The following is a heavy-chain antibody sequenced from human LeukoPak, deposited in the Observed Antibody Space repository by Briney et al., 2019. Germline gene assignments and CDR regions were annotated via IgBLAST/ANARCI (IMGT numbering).Heavy chain of an antibody. CDR2: IYYSGST. CDR3: ARYESGGGRAMDV. CDR1: GGSISSYY. D-gene: IGHD2-15*01. J-gene: IGHJ6*04. V-gene: IGHV4-59*08. Sequence: PSETLPLTCTVSGGSISSYYWSWIRQPPGKGLEWIGYIYYSGSTNYNPSLKSRVTISVDTSKNQFSLKLSSVTAADTAVYYCARYESGGGRAMDVWGKGTTVTVSS.